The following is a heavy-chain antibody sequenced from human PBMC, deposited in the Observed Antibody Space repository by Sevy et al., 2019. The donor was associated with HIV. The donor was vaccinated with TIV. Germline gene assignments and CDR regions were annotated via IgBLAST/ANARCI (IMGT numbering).Heavy chain of an antibody. CDR3: ARAGGVVTTGDHDAFDI. J-gene: IGHJ3*02. CDR2: IIPIFGKP. D-gene: IGHD7-27*01. V-gene: IGHV1-69*13. Sequence: ASVKVSCKASGDTFSTYGLSWVRQAPGQGLEWMGGIIPIFGKPNYAQKFQGRVTITADESASTGYMELSSLRSEDTTLYYCARAGGVVTTGDHDAFDIWGHGTLVTVSS. CDR1: GDTFSTYG.